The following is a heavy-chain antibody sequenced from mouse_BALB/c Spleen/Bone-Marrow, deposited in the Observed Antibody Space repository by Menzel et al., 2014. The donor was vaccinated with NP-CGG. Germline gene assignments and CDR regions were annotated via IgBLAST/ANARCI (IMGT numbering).Heavy chain of an antibody. V-gene: IGHV5-17*02. J-gene: IGHJ2*01. CDR1: GFTFSNFG. CDR3: VRNWYYFDY. Sequence: EVKLMESGGGIVQSGGSRKLSCAASGFTFSNFGIHWLRQAPEKGLEWVAYISSGSTSIYYADTVKGRFTGSRDNPKNTLFLQMASLRSEDSAVYYCVRNWYYFDYWGQGTTLTVSS. D-gene: IGHD4-1*01. CDR2: ISSGSTSI.